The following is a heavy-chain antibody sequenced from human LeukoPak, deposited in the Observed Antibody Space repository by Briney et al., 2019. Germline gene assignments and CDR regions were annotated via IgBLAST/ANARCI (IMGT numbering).Heavy chain of an antibody. CDR2: TYYRSTWYN. J-gene: IGHJ5*02. CDR3: ARRLTQYDCFDP. CDR1: GDSVSINSVT. Sequence: SQTLSLTCAISGDSVSINSVTWNWIRQSPSRGLEWLGRTYYRSTWYNDYAVSVRGRITVNPDTSRNQFSLHLNSVTPEDTAVYYCARRLTQYDCFDPWGQGILVTVSS. V-gene: IGHV6-1*01. D-gene: IGHD2-2*01.